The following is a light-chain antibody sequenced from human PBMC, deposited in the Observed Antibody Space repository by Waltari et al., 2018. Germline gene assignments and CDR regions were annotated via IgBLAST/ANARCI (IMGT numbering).Light chain of an antibody. Sequence: EIVMTQSPATLSVPPGDTASLPCRASQSVSSNLAWYQQKPGQAPRLLIYGAYTRATGIPARFSGSGSGTEFTLTISSLQSEDFAVYYCQQYNNWPPYTFGQGTKLEIK. CDR3: QQYNNWPPYT. CDR2: GAY. J-gene: IGKJ2*01. CDR1: QSVSSN. V-gene: IGKV3-15*01.